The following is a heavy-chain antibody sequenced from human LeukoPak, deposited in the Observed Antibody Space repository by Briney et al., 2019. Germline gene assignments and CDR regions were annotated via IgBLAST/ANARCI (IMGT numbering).Heavy chain of an antibody. Sequence: PGGSLRLSCAASGFTFSSYAMNWVRQAPGKGLEWVSYISSSSTIYYADSVKGRFTISRDNAKNSLYLQMNSLRAEDTAVYYCARGRTLRFLEWRLWFDPWGQGTLVTVSS. CDR2: ISSSSTI. CDR1: GFTFSSYA. CDR3: ARGRTLRFLEWRLWFDP. J-gene: IGHJ5*02. D-gene: IGHD3-3*01. V-gene: IGHV3-48*01.